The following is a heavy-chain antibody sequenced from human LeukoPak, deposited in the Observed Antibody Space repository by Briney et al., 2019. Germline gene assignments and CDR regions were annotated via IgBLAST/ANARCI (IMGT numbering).Heavy chain of an antibody. J-gene: IGHJ4*02. Sequence: ASVNVSFTASGYTFTAYTIHWARQAPGQRLEWMGWINAGNGNTKYSQKFQGRVTITRDTSASTAYMELSSLRSEDTAVYYCARDPDADYWGQGTLVTVSS. CDR2: INAGNGNT. CDR3: ARDPDADY. V-gene: IGHV1-3*01. CDR1: GYTFTAYT.